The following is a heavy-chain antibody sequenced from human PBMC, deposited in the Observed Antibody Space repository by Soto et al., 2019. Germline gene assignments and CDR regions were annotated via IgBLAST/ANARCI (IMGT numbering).Heavy chain of an antibody. CDR2: ISSSSSYI. Sequence: GGSLRLSCAASGFTFSSYSMNWVRQAPGKGLEWVSSISSSSSYIYYADSVKGRFTISRDNAKNSLYLQMNSLRAEDTAVYYCARKQPDCSGGSCYIFDYWGQGTLVTVSS. CDR3: ARKQPDCSGGSCYIFDY. V-gene: IGHV3-21*01. J-gene: IGHJ4*02. D-gene: IGHD2-15*01. CDR1: GFTFSSYS.